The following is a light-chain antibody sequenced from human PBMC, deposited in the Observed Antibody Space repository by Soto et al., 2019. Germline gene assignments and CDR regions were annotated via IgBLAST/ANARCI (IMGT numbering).Light chain of an antibody. Sequence: EIVLTQSPATLSLSQGERATISCRASQSVRTFLAWYQQKPGQAPRLLIYDASTRSTGIPARFSGSGSETDFTLTITSLEHEDFAVSYCQQRYNWPPITFGHGTRLEIK. V-gene: IGKV3-11*01. CDR3: QQRYNWPPIT. J-gene: IGKJ5*01. CDR2: DAS. CDR1: QSVRTF.